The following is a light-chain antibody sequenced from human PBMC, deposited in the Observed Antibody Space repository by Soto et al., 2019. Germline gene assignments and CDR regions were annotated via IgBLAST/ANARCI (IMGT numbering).Light chain of an antibody. J-gene: IGKJ5*01. V-gene: IGKV1-33*01. Sequence: DIQMTQSPSSLSASVGDRVTITCQASQDISNYLNWYQQKPGKAPKLLIYDASNLETGVTSRFSGSGSETDFTFTISRLQPEDIATYYCQQYDNLHITFGQGTRQEIK. CDR3: QQYDNLHIT. CDR2: DAS. CDR1: QDISNY.